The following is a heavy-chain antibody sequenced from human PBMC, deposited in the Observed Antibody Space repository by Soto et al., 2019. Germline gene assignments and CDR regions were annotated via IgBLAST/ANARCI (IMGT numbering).Heavy chain of an antibody. CDR1: GYTFTNYD. D-gene: IGHD1-26*01. CDR2: MNPNSANT. CDR3: ARMATSGTLNWFDP. V-gene: IGHV1-8*01. Sequence: ASVNVSCKASGYTFTNYDISWVRQATGQGLEWMGWMNPNSANTGYAQKFQGRVSMTRDTSINTAYMELSSLRSEDTAIYYCARMATSGTLNWFDPWGQGTLVTV. J-gene: IGHJ5*02.